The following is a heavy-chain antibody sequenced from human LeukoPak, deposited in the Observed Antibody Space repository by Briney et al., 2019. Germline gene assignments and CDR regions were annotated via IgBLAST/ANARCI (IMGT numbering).Heavy chain of an antibody. D-gene: IGHD3-22*01. CDR1: GFTFSSYS. CDR2: ISSSSSTI. J-gene: IGHJ3*02. V-gene: IGHV3-48*01. CDR3: ARVERELSGYSDAFDI. Sequence: PGGSLRLSCAASGFTFSSYSMNWVRQAPGKGLEWVSYISSSSSTIYYADSVKGRFTISRDNAKNSLYLQMNSLRAEDTAVYYCARVERELSGYSDAFDIWGQGTMVTVSS.